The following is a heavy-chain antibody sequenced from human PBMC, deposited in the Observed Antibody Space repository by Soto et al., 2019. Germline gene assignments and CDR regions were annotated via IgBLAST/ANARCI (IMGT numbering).Heavy chain of an antibody. CDR1: GGSISSSRYY. V-gene: IGHV4-39*01. CDR3: ARRYSSGWQIGGLFDP. J-gene: IGHJ5*02. CDR2: IYYSGST. Sequence: QLQLQESGPGLVKPSETLSLTCTVSGGSISSSRYYWGWIRQPPGKGREWIGSIYYSGSTYYNPSLKSRFTISVDTSKNQFSLKLSSVTAADTAGYYCARRYSSGWQIGGLFDPWGQGTLVTVSS. D-gene: IGHD6-19*01.